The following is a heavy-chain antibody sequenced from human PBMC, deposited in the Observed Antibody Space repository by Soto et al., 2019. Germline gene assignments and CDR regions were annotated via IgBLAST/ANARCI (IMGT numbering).Heavy chain of an antibody. J-gene: IGHJ4*02. D-gene: IGHD5-12*01. CDR2: ISGSGGST. V-gene: IGHV3-23*01. CDR3: AKDAGIVATPEDLYFDY. CDR1: GFTFSSYA. Sequence: EVQLLESGGGLVQPGGSLRLSCAASGFTFSSYAMSWVRQAPGKGLEWVSAISGSGGSTYYADSVKGRFTISRDNSKNTLYLQMNSVRAEDTAVYYCAKDAGIVATPEDLYFDYWGQGTLVTVSS.